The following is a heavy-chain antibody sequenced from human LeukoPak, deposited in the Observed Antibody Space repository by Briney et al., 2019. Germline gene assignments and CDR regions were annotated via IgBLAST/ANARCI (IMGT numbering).Heavy chain of an antibody. CDR1: GGSVSSSNW. V-gene: IGHV4-4*02. J-gene: IGHJ4*02. Sequence: PSETLSLTCAVSGGSVSSSNWWSWVRQPPGKGLEWIGEIYHSGSTNYNPSLKSRVTISVDKSKNQFSLKLSSVTAADTAVYYCARVSSGATTVDYWGQGTLVTVSS. CDR2: IYHSGST. D-gene: IGHD1-26*01. CDR3: ARVSSGATTVDY.